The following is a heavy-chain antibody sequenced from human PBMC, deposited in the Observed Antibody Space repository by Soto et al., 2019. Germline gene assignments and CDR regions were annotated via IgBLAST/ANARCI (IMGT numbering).Heavy chain of an antibody. Sequence: SVTLSLTCTVSGGYISSYCWRWIRKHQGKGLEWIGSIYYSGSTYYNPSLKSRVTISVDTSKNQFSLKLSSVTAADTAVYYCATQEVGGSYVYTFDPWGQGTLVTVSS. CDR1: GGYISSYC. D-gene: IGHD1-26*01. CDR3: ATQEVGGSYVYTFDP. J-gene: IGHJ5*02. V-gene: IGHV4-59*05. CDR2: IYYSGST.